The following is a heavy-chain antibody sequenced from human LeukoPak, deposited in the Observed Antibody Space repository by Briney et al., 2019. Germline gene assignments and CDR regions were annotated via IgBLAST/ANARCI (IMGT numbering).Heavy chain of an antibody. CDR1: GYTFTGYY. CDR3: ARSYIDRHFHESSGLGSFDY. J-gene: IGHJ4*02. D-gene: IGHD3-22*01. CDR2: INPNSGGT. V-gene: IGHV1-2*02. Sequence: ASVKVSCKASGYTFTGYYMHWVRQAPGQGLEWMGWINPNSGGTNYAQKLQGRVTMTTDTSTSTAYMELRNLRSDDTAVYYCARSYIDRHFHESSGLGSFDYWGQGTLFTVSS.